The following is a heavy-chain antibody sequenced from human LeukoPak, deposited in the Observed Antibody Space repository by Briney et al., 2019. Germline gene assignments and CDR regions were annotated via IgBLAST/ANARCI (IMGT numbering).Heavy chain of an antibody. D-gene: IGHD5-18*01. V-gene: IGHV3-7*01. CDR1: GFTFSSYS. CDR2: IKQDGSEK. J-gene: IGHJ4*02. CDR3: ARELRYSYGYDY. Sequence: QSGGSLRLSCAASGFTFSSYSMNWVRQAPGKGLEWVANIKQDGSEKYYVDSVKGRFTISRDNAKNSLYLQMNSLRAEDTAVYYCARELRYSYGYDYWGQGTLVTVSS.